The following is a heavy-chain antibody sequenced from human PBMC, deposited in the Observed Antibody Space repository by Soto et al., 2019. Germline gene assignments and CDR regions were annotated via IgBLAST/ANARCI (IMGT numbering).Heavy chain of an antibody. Sequence: QVQLVQSGAEVKKPGASVKVSCKASGYTFTSYGISWVRQAPGQGLEWLGWISAYNGNTNYAQKLQGRVTMTTDTSTSTAYMELRSLRSDDTAFYYCARVKYSPPYYYCCGMAVLGHGTTVTVTS. J-gene: IGHJ6*02. D-gene: IGHD5-18*01. CDR3: ARVKYSPPYYYCCGMAV. CDR1: GYTFTSYG. V-gene: IGHV1-18*01. CDR2: ISAYNGNT.